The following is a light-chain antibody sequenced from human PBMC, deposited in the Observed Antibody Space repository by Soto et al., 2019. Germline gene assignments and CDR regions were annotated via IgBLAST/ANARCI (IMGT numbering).Light chain of an antibody. CDR2: EDN. J-gene: IGLJ1*01. Sequence: QSALTQPASVSGSPGQSITISCAGTSSDVGGYNLVSWYQLHPGKAPKLMIYEDNKRPSGVSNRFSGSKSGNTASLTISGLRAEDEADYYCCSYVGSSTYAFGTGTKLTVL. CDR1: SSDVGGYNL. CDR3: CSYVGSSTYA. V-gene: IGLV2-23*01.